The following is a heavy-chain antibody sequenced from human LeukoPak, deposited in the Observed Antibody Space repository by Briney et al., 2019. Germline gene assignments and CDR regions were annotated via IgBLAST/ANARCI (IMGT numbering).Heavy chain of an antibody. V-gene: IGHV3-23*01. Sequence: GGSLRLSCAASGFTFSNYVMSWVRQAPGKGLKWVSAISGSGGSTYYADSVKGRITISRDNSKNTLYLQMNSLRAEDTTVYYCAKGVGYCSGGSCQQFDYWGQGTLVTVSS. CDR2: ISGSGGST. J-gene: IGHJ4*02. CDR1: GFTFSNYV. CDR3: AKGVGYCSGGSCQQFDY. D-gene: IGHD2-15*01.